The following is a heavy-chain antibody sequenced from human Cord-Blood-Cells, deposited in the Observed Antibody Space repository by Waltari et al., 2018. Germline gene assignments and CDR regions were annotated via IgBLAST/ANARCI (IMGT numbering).Heavy chain of an antibody. CDR1: GGSISGYY. D-gene: IGHD6-13*01. CDR3: ARSPIGYSSSWYYDY. V-gene: IGHV4-34*01. J-gene: IGHJ4*02. CDR2: INHSGST. Sequence: QLQLPPWRAGLLKPSETLSLTCAVYGGSISGYYWSWIRQPPGKGLEWIGEINHSGSTNYNPSLKSRVTISVDTSKNQFSLKLSSVTAADTAVYYCARSPIGYSSSWYYDYWGQGTLVTVSS.